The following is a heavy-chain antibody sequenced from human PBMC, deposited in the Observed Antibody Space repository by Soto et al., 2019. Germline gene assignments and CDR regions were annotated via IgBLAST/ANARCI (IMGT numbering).Heavy chain of an antibody. CDR3: ARAYDSSGYYSFRGDY. CDR2: INPSGGST. D-gene: IGHD3-22*01. CDR1: GYTFTSYY. V-gene: IGHV1-46*01. Sequence: GASVKVSCKASGYTFTSYYMHWVRQAPGQGLEWMGIINPSGGSTSYAQKFQGRVTMTRDTSTSTVYMELSSLRSEDTAVYYCARAYDSSGYYSFRGDYWGQGTLVTAPQ. J-gene: IGHJ4*02.